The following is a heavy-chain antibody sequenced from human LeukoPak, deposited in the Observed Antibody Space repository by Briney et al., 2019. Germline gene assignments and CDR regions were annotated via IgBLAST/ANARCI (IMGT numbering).Heavy chain of an antibody. V-gene: IGHV4-59*08. CDR2: IFYTGDT. CDR1: AGSITTYY. Sequence: PSETLSLTCPVSAGSITTYYWSWIRKPPGKGLEWVGYIFYTGDTSFSPPLKSRVTISLDTSQNQFSLKLSSVTAADTAVYYCARLKMGAYFDLWGRGTLVTVSS. CDR3: ARLKMGAYFDL. J-gene: IGHJ2*01. D-gene: IGHD3-16*01.